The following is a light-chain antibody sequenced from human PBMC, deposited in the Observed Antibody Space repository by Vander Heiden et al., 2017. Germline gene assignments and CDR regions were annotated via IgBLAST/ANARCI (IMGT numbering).Light chain of an antibody. CDR2: GTS. Sequence: EIVLTPFPGTLSLSPGERATISCRASQSVSSNYLAWYQQKPGQAPRLVIYGTSTRATGIPDRFSGSGSETDFTLTISRLEPEDFAVYYCQQYGSSPKYTFGQGTKLEIK. J-gene: IGKJ2*01. CDR1: QSVSSNY. CDR3: QQYGSSPKYT. V-gene: IGKV3-20*01.